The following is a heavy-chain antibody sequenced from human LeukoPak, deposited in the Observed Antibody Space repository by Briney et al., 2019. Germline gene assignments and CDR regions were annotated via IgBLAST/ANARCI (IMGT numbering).Heavy chain of an antibody. V-gene: IGHV3-48*03. Sequence: GGSLRLSCAASGFTFSSHEMNWVRQAPGKGLEWVSYISSGGGTIQYADSVKGRFTISRDNAKNSLYLHMNSLRAEDTAVYYCAREVDIAAAEDWGQGTLVTVSS. D-gene: IGHD6-13*01. J-gene: IGHJ4*02. CDR2: ISSGGGTI. CDR3: AREVDIAAAED. CDR1: GFTFSSHE.